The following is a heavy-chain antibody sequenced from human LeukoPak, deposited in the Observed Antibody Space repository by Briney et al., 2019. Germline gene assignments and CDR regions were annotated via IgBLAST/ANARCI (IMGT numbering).Heavy chain of an antibody. CDR3: ARKASGYSGYFDY. Sequence: GASVKVSCKASGGTFSSYAISWVRQAPGQGLEWMGGIIPIFGTANYAQKFQGRVTITADESTSTAYMELSSLRSEDTAVYYCARKASGYSGYFDYWGQGTLVTVSS. CDR1: GGTFSSYA. V-gene: IGHV1-69*13. J-gene: IGHJ4*02. CDR2: IIPIFGTA. D-gene: IGHD3-10*01.